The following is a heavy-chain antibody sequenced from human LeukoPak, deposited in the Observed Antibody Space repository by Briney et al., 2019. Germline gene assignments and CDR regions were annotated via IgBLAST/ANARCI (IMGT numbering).Heavy chain of an antibody. D-gene: IGHD1-1*01. CDR2: IAYSGST. V-gene: IGHV4-59*01. CDR3: ARDGGKWNDDGYYHYMDV. CDR1: GGSFSGYY. J-gene: IGHJ6*03. Sequence: SETLSLTCAVYGGSFSGYYWSWIRQPPGKGLEWIGYIAYSGSTNYNPSLKSRVTISVDTSKNQFSLKLRSVTAADTAVYYCARDGGKWNDDGYYHYMDVWGKGTTVTISS.